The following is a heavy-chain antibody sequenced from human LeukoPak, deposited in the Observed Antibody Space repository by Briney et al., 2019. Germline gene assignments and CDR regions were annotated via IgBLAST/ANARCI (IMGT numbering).Heavy chain of an antibody. CDR2: INPNSGGT. J-gene: IGHJ5*02. CDR3: ARRIAAARPDYNWFDP. V-gene: IGHV1-2*02. Sequence: ASVKVSCKASGYTFTGYYMHWVRQAPGQGLEWMGWINPNSGGTNYAQKLQGRVTMTTDTSTSTAYMELRSLRSDDTAVYYCARRIAAARPDYNWFDPWGQGTLVTVSS. CDR1: GYTFTGYY. D-gene: IGHD6-13*01.